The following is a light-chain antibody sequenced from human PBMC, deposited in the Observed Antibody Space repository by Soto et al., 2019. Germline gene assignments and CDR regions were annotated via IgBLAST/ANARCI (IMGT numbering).Light chain of an antibody. V-gene: IGLV2-14*01. J-gene: IGLJ1*01. Sequence: QSALTQPASVSGSPGQSITISCTGTSSDVGGYNYVSWYQQHPDKDPKLMIYEVTNRPSGVSFRFSGSKSGNTASLTISGLQPEDEADYYCSAYTSTSTLYVFGTGTKVTVL. CDR2: EVT. CDR1: SSDVGGYNY. CDR3: SAYTSTSTLYV.